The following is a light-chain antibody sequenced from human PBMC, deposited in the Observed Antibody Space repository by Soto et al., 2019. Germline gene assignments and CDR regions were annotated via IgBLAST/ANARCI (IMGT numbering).Light chain of an antibody. CDR3: HQSYSTPSYT. J-gene: IGKJ2*01. Sequence: DIQMTKSPSSLSASVGDRVTITCRASQSISCYLNLYEQKPGKSPKLLIYAASSLQSGVPSRVSASGSGTDFTLTISSLQPEDSATYYCHQSYSTPSYTFCQGTTLEIK. CDR2: AAS. CDR1: QSISCY. V-gene: IGKV1-39*01.